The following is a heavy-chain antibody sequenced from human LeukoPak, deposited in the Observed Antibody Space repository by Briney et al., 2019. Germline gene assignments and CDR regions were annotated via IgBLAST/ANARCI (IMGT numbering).Heavy chain of an antibody. V-gene: IGHV1-46*01. CDR1: GYTFTSYY. Sequence: GASVKVSCKASGYTFTSYYMHWVRQAPGQGLEWMGLINPSGGSTSYARKFQGRVTMTRDTSTSTVYMELSSLRSEDTAVYYCAREENCSGGSCYGWFDPWGQGTLVTVSS. CDR2: INPSGGST. D-gene: IGHD2-15*01. J-gene: IGHJ5*02. CDR3: AREENCSGGSCYGWFDP.